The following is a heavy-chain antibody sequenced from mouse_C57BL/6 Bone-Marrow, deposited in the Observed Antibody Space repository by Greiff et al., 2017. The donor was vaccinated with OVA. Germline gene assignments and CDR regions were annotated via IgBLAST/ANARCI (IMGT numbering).Heavy chain of an antibody. D-gene: IGHD2-3*01. Sequence: VQLQQSGPELVKPGASVKISCKASGYTFTDYYMNWVKQSHGKSLEWIGDINPNNGGTSYNQKFKGKATLTVDKSSSTAYMELRSLTSEDSAVYYCARGNDGYYGYYAMDYWGQGTSGTVSS. J-gene: IGHJ4*01. CDR3: ARGNDGYYGYYAMDY. CDR2: INPNNGGT. CDR1: GYTFTDYY. V-gene: IGHV1-26*01.